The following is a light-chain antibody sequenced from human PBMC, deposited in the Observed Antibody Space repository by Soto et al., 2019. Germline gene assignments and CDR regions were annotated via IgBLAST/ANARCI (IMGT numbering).Light chain of an antibody. J-gene: IGKJ1*01. V-gene: IGKV1-12*01. Sequence: DIQMTQSPSSVSASVGDRVTITCRASQDIATWLAWYQQRPGKAPKLLIYAASSLQSGVPSRFSGSGSGTDITLTISSLQPEDFATYYCQQANSLPRTFGQGTKVDIK. CDR2: AAS. CDR1: QDIATW. CDR3: QQANSLPRT.